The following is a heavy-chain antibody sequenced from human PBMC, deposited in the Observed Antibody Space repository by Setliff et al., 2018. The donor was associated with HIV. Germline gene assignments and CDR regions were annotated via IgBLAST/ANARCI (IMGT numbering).Heavy chain of an antibody. D-gene: IGHD3-3*01. CDR2: INHSGDT. V-gene: IGHV4-34*09. Sequence: SETLSLTCAVYGGSFSGYFWTWIRQPPQKRLEWIGEINHSGDTNYNPSLKSRLAMSLDTSSNQFSLKLRSVTAADTAVYYCASVTIFGVVFDYWGQGTLVTVSS. CDR3: ASVTIFGVVFDY. CDR1: GGSFSGYF. J-gene: IGHJ4*02.